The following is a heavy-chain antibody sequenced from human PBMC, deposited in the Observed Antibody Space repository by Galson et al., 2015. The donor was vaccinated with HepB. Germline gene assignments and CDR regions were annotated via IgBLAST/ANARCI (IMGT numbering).Heavy chain of an antibody. CDR1: GFTFSDYY. Sequence: SLRLSCAASGFTFSDYYMSWIRQAPGKGLEWVSYISSSSSYTNYADSVKGRFTISRDNAKNSLYLQMNSLRVEDTAVYYCARVRSSWDILYYFDYWGQGTLVTVSS. CDR2: ISSSSSYT. J-gene: IGHJ4*02. CDR3: ARVRSSWDILYYFDY. V-gene: IGHV3-11*06. D-gene: IGHD6-13*01.